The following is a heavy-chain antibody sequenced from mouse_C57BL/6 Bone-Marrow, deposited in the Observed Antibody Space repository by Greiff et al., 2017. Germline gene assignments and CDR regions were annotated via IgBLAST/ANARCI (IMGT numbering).Heavy chain of an antibody. CDR3: TPLGPPYYAMDY. D-gene: IGHD4-1*01. J-gene: IGHJ4*01. CDR2: INPSTGGT. CDR1: GYSFTGYY. Sequence: VQLQQSGPELVKPGASVKISCKASGYSFTGYYMNWVKQSPEKSLEWIGEINPSTGGTTYNQKFKAKATLTVDKSSSTAYMQLKSLTAEDSAVYYSTPLGPPYYAMDYWGQGTSVTVSS. V-gene: IGHV1-42*01.